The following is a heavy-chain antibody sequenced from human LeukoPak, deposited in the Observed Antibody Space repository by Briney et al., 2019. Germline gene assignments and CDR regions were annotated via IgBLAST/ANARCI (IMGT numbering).Heavy chain of an antibody. CDR1: GFTFSSYA. CDR2: ISASGHAT. Sequence: GGSLRLSCAASGFTFSSYAMSWVRQAPGKGLEAPGKGLEWVSTISASGHATYYPDSVRGRFTTSRDNSKSTLHLQMDSLRAEDSALYYCAKWPEGATPKFHHWGQGTLVTVSS. D-gene: IGHD1-26*01. CDR3: AKWPEGATPKFHH. J-gene: IGHJ4*02. V-gene: IGHV3-23*01.